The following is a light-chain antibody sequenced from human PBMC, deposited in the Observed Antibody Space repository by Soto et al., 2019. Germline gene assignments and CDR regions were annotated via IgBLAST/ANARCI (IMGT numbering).Light chain of an antibody. V-gene: IGKV3-20*01. CDR3: QQYSGSPPYT. J-gene: IGKJ2*01. Sequence: EIVLTQSPGTLSLSPGERATLSCRASQSVSSIYLAWYQQKPGQAPRLLIYRASSRATGIPDRFSGSGSGTDFTLTISRLEPEDFAVYYCQQYSGSPPYTFGQGTKLEIK. CDR1: QSVSSIY. CDR2: RAS.